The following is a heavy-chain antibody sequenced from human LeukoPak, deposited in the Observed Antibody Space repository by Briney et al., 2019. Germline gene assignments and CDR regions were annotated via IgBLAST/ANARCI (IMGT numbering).Heavy chain of an antibody. CDR3: ARDLDEAMIAARPEPLDY. J-gene: IGHJ4*02. D-gene: IGHD6-6*01. Sequence: GASVKVSCKASGYTFTSYGISWVRQAPGQGLEWMGWISAYNGNTNYAQKLQGRVTMTTDTSTSTAYMELRSLRSDDTAVYYCARDLDEAMIAARPEPLDYWGQGTLVTVSS. CDR1: GYTFTSYG. CDR2: ISAYNGNT. V-gene: IGHV1-18*01.